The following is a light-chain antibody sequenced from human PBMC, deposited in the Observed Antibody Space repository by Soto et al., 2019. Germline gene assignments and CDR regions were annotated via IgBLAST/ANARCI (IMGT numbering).Light chain of an antibody. V-gene: IGLV2-14*01. CDR1: SSDVGGYNY. CDR2: DVS. Sequence: QSALTQPASVSGSPGQSITISCTGTSSDVGGYNYVSWYQQHPGKAPKLMIYDVSNRPSGVSNRFSGSKSVNTASLTISGLKAKDKADYYCSSYTSSSTYVFVTGTKVTVL. CDR3: SSYTSSSTYV. J-gene: IGLJ1*01.